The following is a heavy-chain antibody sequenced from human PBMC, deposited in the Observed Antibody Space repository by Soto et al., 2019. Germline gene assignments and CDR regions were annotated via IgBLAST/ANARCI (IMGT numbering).Heavy chain of an antibody. J-gene: IGHJ4*02. D-gene: IGHD6-19*01. V-gene: IGHV1-2*02. CDR3: ARAAVTGTAVLDF. Sequence: DSVKVSCKASGYAFTGYYMHWVRQAPGQGLEWMGWINPNSGGTKSAEKFQGRVTMTRDTSISTAYMELSRLTSDDTAVYYCARAAVTGTAVLDFPGQGTPGTV. CDR1: GYAFTGYY. CDR2: INPNSGGT.